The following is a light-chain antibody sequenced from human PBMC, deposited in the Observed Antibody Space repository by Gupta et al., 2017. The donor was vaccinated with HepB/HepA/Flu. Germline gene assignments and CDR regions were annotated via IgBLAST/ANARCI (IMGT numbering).Light chain of an antibody. CDR2: EVN. Sequence: QSALTQPPSASGSPGQSVTISCTGTSSDIGGCKDVSWYQKHPGKAPKVMCDEVNKRPSGVPDRFACYKAGTTALPIIYGLPAEEEADYYGTSYTGTTNFEVFGTGTKVTVL. J-gene: IGLJ1*01. V-gene: IGLV2-8*01. CDR1: SSDIGGCKD. CDR3: TSYTGTTNFEV.